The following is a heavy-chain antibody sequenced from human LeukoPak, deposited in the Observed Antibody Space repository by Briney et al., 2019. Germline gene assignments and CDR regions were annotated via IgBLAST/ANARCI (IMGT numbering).Heavy chain of an antibody. CDR1: GFTFSSYS. Sequence: GGSLRLSCAASGFTFSSYSMNWVRQAPGKGLEWVSYISSTSSTRYYADSVKGRFTISRDEPKSSLYLQMNSLRDEDTAVYYCARGGRYDILTGIPPGRYGMDVWGQGTTVTVSS. CDR3: ARGGRYDILTGIPPGRYGMDV. D-gene: IGHD3-9*01. J-gene: IGHJ6*02. CDR2: ISSTSSTR. V-gene: IGHV3-48*02.